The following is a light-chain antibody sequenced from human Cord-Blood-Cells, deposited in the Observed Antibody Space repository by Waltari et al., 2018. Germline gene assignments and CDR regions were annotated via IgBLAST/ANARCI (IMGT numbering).Light chain of an antibody. CDR1: SSNIGSNT. J-gene: IGLJ3*02. Sequence: QSVLTQPPSASGTPGQGVTISCSGSSSNIGSNTVNWYQQLPGTAPKLLSYSNNQRPSGVPDRFSGSKSGTSASLAISGLQSEDEADYYCAAWDDSLNGPVFGGGTKLTVL. CDR2: SNN. CDR3: AAWDDSLNGPV. V-gene: IGLV1-44*01.